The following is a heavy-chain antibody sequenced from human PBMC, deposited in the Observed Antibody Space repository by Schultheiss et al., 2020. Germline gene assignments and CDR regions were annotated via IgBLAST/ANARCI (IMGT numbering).Heavy chain of an antibody. J-gene: IGHJ4*02. Sequence: ASVKVSCKASGSTFTSYGISWVRQAPGQGLEWMGWISAYNGNTNYAQKLQGRVTMTTDTSTSTAYMELRSLRSDDTAVYYCARVRTYYYGSVRISPSDYWGQGTLVTVSS. CDR1: GSTFTSYG. D-gene: IGHD3-10*01. CDR2: ISAYNGNT. V-gene: IGHV1-18*01. CDR3: ARVRTYYYGSVRISPSDY.